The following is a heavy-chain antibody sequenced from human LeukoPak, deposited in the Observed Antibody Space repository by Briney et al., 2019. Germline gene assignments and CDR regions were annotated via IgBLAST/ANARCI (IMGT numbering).Heavy chain of an antibody. D-gene: IGHD3-22*01. CDR3: ARGSRGFPNYYDSSGSAFDI. Sequence: NPSETLSLTCTVSGGSISSSSYYWGWIRQPPGKGLEWIGSIYYSGSTYYNPSLKSRVTISVDTSKNQFSLKLSSVTAADTAVYYCARGSRGFPNYYDSSGSAFDIWGQGTMVTVSS. CDR2: IYYSGST. V-gene: IGHV4-39*07. CDR1: GGSISSSSYY. J-gene: IGHJ3*02.